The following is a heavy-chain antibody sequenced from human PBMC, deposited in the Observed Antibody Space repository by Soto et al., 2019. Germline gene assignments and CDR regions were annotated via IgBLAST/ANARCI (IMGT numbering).Heavy chain of an antibody. D-gene: IGHD3-22*01. J-gene: IGHJ3*02. CDR2: IYYSGST. CDR1: GGSISSGDYY. CDR3: ARTGHPIEYYYDSSGRAFDI. Sequence: SETLSLTCTVSGGSISSGDYYWSWIRQPPGKGLEWIGYIYYSGSTYYNPSLKSRVTISVDTSKNQFSLKLNSVTAADTAVYYCARTGHPIEYYYDSSGRAFDIWGQGTMVTVSS. V-gene: IGHV4-30-4*01.